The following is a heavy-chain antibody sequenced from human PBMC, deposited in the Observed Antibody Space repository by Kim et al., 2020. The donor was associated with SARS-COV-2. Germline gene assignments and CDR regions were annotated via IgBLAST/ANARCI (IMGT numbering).Heavy chain of an antibody. CDR2: ISGSGGST. V-gene: IGHV3-23*01. CDR3: AKMIGGLSMVYANPFDY. Sequence: GGSLRLSCAASGFTFSSYAMSWVCQAPGKGLEWVSAISGSGGSTYYADSVKGRFTISRDNSKNTLYLQMNSLRAEDTAVYYCAKMIGGLSMVYANPFDYWGQGTLVTVSS. CDR1: GFTFSSYA. J-gene: IGHJ4*02. D-gene: IGHD2-8*01.